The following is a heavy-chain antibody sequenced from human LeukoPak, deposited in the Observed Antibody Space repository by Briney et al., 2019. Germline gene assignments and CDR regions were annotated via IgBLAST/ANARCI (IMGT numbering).Heavy chain of an antibody. CDR2: ISGSGSTI. Sequence: GGSLRLSCAASGFTFRSHEMNWVCQAPGKGLEWISYISGSGSTIYYADSVKGRFSISRDNSKNTLYLQINSLRAEDTAVHYCAKQGRDWLRDYYYYMDVWGKGTTVTISS. V-gene: IGHV3-48*03. CDR3: AKQGRDWLRDYYYYMDV. CDR1: GFTFRSHE. J-gene: IGHJ6*03. D-gene: IGHD3-9*01.